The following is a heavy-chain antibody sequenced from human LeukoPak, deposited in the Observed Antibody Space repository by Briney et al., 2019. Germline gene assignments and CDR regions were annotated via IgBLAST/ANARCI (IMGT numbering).Heavy chain of an antibody. D-gene: IGHD2-15*01. CDR3: ARGEGYCSGGSCLDHFDY. CDR2: IYYSGST. V-gene: IGHV4-31*03. Sequence: SETLSLTCTVSGDSISSGDYYWSWIRQHPGKGLEWIGYIYYSGSTYYNPSLKSRVTISVDTSKNQFSLKLSSVTAADTAVYYCARGEGYCSGGSCLDHFDYWGQGTLVTVSS. J-gene: IGHJ4*02. CDR1: GDSISSGDYY.